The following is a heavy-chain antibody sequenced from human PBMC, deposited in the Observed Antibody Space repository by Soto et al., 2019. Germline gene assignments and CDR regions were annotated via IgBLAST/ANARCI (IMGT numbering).Heavy chain of an antibody. CDR3: AREGLAAAAPFDY. CDR2: ISSSSSYI. V-gene: IGHV3-21*01. J-gene: IGHJ4*02. D-gene: IGHD6-13*01. CDR1: GFPFSSYS. Sequence: PGGSLSLSCAASGFPFSSYSMNWVRQAPGKGLEWVSSISSSSSYIYYADSVKGRFTISRDNAKNSLYLQMNSLRAEDTAVYYCAREGLAAAAPFDYWGQGALVTVSS.